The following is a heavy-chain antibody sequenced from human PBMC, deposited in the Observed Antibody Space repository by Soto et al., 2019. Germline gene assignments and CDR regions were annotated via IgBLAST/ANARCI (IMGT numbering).Heavy chain of an antibody. Sequence: PGGSLRLSCAASGFTFSSYSMNWVRQAPGKGLEWVSYISSSSSTIYYADSVKGRFTISRDNAKNSLYLQMNSLRDEDTAVYYCAQSRWGELSNYGMDVWGQGTPVTVSS. V-gene: IGHV3-48*02. D-gene: IGHD1-26*01. CDR3: AQSRWGELSNYGMDV. CDR2: ISSSSSTI. CDR1: GFTFSSYS. J-gene: IGHJ6*02.